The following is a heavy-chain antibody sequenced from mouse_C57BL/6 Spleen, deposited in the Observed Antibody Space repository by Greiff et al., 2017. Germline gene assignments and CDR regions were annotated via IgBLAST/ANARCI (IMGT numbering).Heavy chain of an antibody. D-gene: IGHD2-1*01. CDR3: ARKGIYYGNYGAMDY. CDR1: GYAFSSYW. J-gene: IGHJ4*01. Sequence: QVQLQQSGAELVKPGASVKISCKASGYAFSSYWMNWVKQRPGKGLEWIGQIYPGDGDTNYNGKFKGKATLTADKSSSTAYMQLRSLTSEDSAVYFCARKGIYYGNYGAMDYWGQGTSVTVAS. CDR2: IYPGDGDT. V-gene: IGHV1-80*01.